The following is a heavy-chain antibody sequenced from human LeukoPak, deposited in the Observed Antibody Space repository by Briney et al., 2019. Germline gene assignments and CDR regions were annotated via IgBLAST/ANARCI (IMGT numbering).Heavy chain of an antibody. CDR1: GGSISSGGYY. CDR2: IYYSGST. Sequence: PSQTLSLTCTVSGGSISSGGYYWSWLRQHPGQGLEWIGYIYYSGSTYYNPSLKSRVTISVDTSKNQFSLKLSSVTAADTAVYYCARDVAAAGWNGGTEYYFDYWGQGTLVTVSS. D-gene: IGHD6-13*01. J-gene: IGHJ4*02. CDR3: ARDVAAAGWNGGTEYYFDY. V-gene: IGHV4-31*03.